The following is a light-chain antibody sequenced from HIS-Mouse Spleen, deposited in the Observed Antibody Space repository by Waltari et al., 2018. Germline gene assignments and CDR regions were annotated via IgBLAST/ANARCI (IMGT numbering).Light chain of an antibody. CDR3: AAWDDSLNGVV. CDR1: SSTIGSNP. CDR2: SKN. V-gene: IGLV1-44*01. J-gene: IGLJ2*01. Sequence: QSVLTQPPSASGTPGQRVTISCSGSSSTIGSNPVNWYQQLPGTAPKLLIYSKNQRPSGVPDRFSGSKSGTSASLAISGLQSEDEADYYCAAWDDSLNGVVFGGGTKLTVL.